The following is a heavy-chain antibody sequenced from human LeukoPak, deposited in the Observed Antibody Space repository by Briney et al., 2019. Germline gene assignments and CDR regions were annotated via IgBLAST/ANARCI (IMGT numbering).Heavy chain of an antibody. CDR2: ISYDGSNK. J-gene: IGHJ4*02. CDR1: GFTFSSYA. D-gene: IGHD2-2*01. Sequence: GGSLRLSCAASGFTFSSYAMHWVRQAPGKGLEWVAVISYDGSNKYYADSVKGRFTISRGNSKNTLYLQMNSLRAEDTAVYYCAREMGYQLFHFDYWGQGTLVTVSS. V-gene: IGHV3-30*04. CDR3: AREMGYQLFHFDY.